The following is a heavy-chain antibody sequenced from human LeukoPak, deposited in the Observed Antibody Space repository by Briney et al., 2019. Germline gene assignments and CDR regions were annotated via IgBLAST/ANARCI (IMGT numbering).Heavy chain of an antibody. D-gene: IGHD3-22*01. Sequence: ASVKVSCKASGYTFTGYYMHWVRQAPGQGLEWMEWINPNSGGTNYAQKFQGRVTMTRDTSISTAYMELSRLRSDDTAVYYCARDSSLYDSSTFCVWGQGTLVTVSS. CDR1: GYTFTGYY. CDR3: ARDSSLYDSSTFCV. V-gene: IGHV1-2*02. J-gene: IGHJ4*02. CDR2: INPNSGGT.